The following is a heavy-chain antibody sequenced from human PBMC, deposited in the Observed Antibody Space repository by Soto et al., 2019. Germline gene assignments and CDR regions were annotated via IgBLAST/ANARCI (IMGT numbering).Heavy chain of an antibody. V-gene: IGHV4-30-4*01. CDR3: VRTARQGAVAPHWFDR. Sequence: QVQLQESGPELVKPSQTLSLTCTVSGASIRSTDYYWSWIRQAPGKGLEWIGYVYYTGCTYYNPSLMSRLTISVDTSKNQFSLKLTSVTAAETAVYYCVRTARQGAVAPHWFDRWGQGTQVTVSS. J-gene: IGHJ5*02. CDR1: GASIRSTDYY. CDR2: VYYTGCT. D-gene: IGHD2-21*02.